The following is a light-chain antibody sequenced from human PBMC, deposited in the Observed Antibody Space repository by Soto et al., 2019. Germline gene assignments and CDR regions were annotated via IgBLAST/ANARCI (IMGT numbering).Light chain of an antibody. V-gene: IGLV1-44*01. CDR2: SNN. CDR3: AAWDDSLNGVV. J-gene: IGLJ2*01. CDR1: SSNIGSNT. Sequence: QSVLTQPPSASATPGQRVTISCSGGSSNIGSNTVNWYQQLPGTAPNLLIHSNNQRPSGVPDRFSGSKSGTSASLAISGLQSEDEADYYCAAWDDSLNGVVFGGGTKLTVL.